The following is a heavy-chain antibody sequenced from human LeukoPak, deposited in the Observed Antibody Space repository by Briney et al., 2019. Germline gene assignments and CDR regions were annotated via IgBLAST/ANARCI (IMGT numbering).Heavy chain of an antibody. Sequence: PSETLSLTCAVYGGSFSGYYWSWIRQPPGKGLEWIGEINHSGSTNYNPSLKSRVTISVDTSKNQFSLKLSSVTAADTAVYYCARLRLGGNWNSKEGAWFDPWGQGTLVTVSS. J-gene: IGHJ5*02. V-gene: IGHV4-34*01. CDR2: INHSGST. CDR3: ARLRLGGNWNSKEGAWFDP. CDR1: GGSFSGYY. D-gene: IGHD1-7*01.